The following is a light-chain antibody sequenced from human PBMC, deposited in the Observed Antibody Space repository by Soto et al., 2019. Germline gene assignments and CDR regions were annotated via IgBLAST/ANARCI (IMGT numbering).Light chain of an antibody. CDR1: SSDIGHYDY. Sequence: QSALTQPASVSGSPGQSITISCTGTSSDIGHYDYVSWYQQHPGKAPKLMIYHVTYRHSGVSNRYSGSKSGNSASLTISWLQADDEADYYCCSLTTSHTYVFGSGTKLTVL. CDR3: CSLTTSHTYV. CDR2: HVT. V-gene: IGLV2-14*03. J-gene: IGLJ1*01.